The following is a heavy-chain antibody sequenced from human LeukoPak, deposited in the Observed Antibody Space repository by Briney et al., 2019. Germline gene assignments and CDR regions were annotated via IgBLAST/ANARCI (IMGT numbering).Heavy chain of an antibody. CDR1: GGSTSSFY. J-gene: IGHJ6*03. Sequence: SETLSLTCTVSGGSTSSFYWSWIRQPADKGLEWIGRIYTSGSTNYNPSLKSRVTMSVDTSKNQFSLKLSSVTAADTAVYYCARVLSSSWYPEVWYYYYYMDVWGKGTTVTVSS. CDR3: ARVLSSSWYPEVWYYYYYMDV. V-gene: IGHV4-4*07. CDR2: IYTSGST. D-gene: IGHD6-13*01.